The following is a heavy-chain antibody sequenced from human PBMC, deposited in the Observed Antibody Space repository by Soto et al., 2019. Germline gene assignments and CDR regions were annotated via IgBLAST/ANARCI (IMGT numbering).Heavy chain of an antibody. J-gene: IGHJ4*02. Sequence: SETLSLTCAVYGGSFSGYYWTWIRQPPGTGLEWIGEINHSGSTNYNPSLKSRVTISVDTSKNQFSLKLTSVTAADTAVYYCARHFSVDYFDYWGQGAPVTVSS. CDR1: GGSFSGYY. V-gene: IGHV4-34*01. CDR2: INHSGST. CDR3: ARHFSVDYFDY.